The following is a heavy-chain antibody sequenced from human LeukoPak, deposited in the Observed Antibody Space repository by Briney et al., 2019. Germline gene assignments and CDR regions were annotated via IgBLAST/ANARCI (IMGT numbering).Heavy chain of an antibody. V-gene: IGHV3-30*18. J-gene: IGHJ6*02. CDR3: AKDYYDLWSGGYYYYGMDV. Sequence: PGGSLRLSCAASGFTFSSYVMHWVRQAPGKGLEWVAVISYDGGNKYYADSVKGRFTISRDNSKNTLYLQMNSLRSDDTAVYYCAKDYYDLWSGGYYYYGMDVWGQGTTVTVSS. D-gene: IGHD3-3*01. CDR2: ISYDGGNK. CDR1: GFTFSSYV.